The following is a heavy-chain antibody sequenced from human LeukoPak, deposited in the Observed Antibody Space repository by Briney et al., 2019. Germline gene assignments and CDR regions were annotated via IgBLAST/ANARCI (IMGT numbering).Heavy chain of an antibody. D-gene: IGHD1-1*01. V-gene: IGHV3-21*06. J-gene: IGHJ6*03. Sequence: GGSLRLSCAASGFYFSGYSMNWVRQAPGKGLEWVSSINTGSTYMYYADSVKGQFTISRDNAKNSLHLQMYSLRAEDTAVYFCARVEATTGRNYHYYYMDVWGKGTTVTVSS. CDR3: ARVEATTGRNYHYYYMDV. CDR1: GFYFSGYS. CDR2: INTGSTYM.